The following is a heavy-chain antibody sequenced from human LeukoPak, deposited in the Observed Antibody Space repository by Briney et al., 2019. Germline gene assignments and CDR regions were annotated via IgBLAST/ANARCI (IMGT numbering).Heavy chain of an antibody. J-gene: IGHJ6*02. CDR1: GFTFSAYG. CDR2: ISYDGRNK. CDR3: AKDMALVVVTDNGMDV. D-gene: IGHD2-21*02. V-gene: IGHV3-30*18. Sequence: GGSLRLSCAASGFTFSAYGMHWVRQAPGKGLEWVAVISYDGRNKYYADSVRGRFTISRDNSKNTLYLQMNSLRTEDTGVYYCAKDMALVVVTDNGMDVWGQGTTVTVSS.